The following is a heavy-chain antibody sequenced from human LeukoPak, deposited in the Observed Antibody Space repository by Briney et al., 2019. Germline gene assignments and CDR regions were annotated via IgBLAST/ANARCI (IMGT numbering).Heavy chain of an antibody. CDR3: ARLSEQRWLSSYYYYAMDV. Sequence: KASETLSLSCTVSGGSIRNSYWSWIRQPPGRGLEWIGYVYYSGSTNYNYNPSLKSRVSISVDTSKNQFSLKLSSVTAADTAVYYCARLSEQRWLSSYYYYAMDVWGQGTTVTVSS. V-gene: IGHV4-59*08. J-gene: IGHJ6*02. CDR1: GGSIRNSY. D-gene: IGHD5-18*01. CDR2: VYYSGSTNY.